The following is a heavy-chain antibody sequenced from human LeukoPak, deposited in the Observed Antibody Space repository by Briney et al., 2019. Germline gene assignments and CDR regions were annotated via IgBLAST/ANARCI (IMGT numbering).Heavy chain of an antibody. J-gene: IGHJ6*03. D-gene: IGHD3-10*01. CDR3: AKAYGSGSYYPYHYYYYMDV. CDR2: IWYDGSNK. Sequence: GGSLRLSCAASGFTFSSYGMHWVRQAPGKGLEWVAVIWYDGSNKYYADSVKGRFTISRDNSKNTLYLQMNSLRAEDTAVYYCAKAYGSGSYYPYHYYYYMDVWGKGTTGTVSS. V-gene: IGHV3-33*06. CDR1: GFTFSSYG.